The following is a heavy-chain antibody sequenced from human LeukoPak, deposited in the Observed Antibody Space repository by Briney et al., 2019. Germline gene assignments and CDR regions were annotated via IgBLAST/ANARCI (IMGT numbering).Heavy chain of an antibody. CDR1: GGSISSYY. J-gene: IGHJ4*02. CDR3: ARGTYYYDSSGAGY. V-gene: IGHV4-59*01. CDR2: IYYSGST. Sequence: SETLSLTCTVSGGSISSYYWSWIRQPPGKGLEWIGYIYYSGSTNYNPSLKSRVTISVDTSKNQFSLKLSSVTAADTAVYYCARGTYYYDSSGAGYWGQGTLVTVSS. D-gene: IGHD3-22*01.